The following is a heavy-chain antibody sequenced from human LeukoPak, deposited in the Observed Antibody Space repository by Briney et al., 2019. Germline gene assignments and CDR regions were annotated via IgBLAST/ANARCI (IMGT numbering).Heavy chain of an antibody. J-gene: IGHJ4*02. CDR3: VCYYDSSGRGY. D-gene: IGHD3-22*01. V-gene: IGHV4-30-4*08. CDR1: GGSISSSSYY. CDR2: IYYSGST. Sequence: SETLSLTCTVSGGSISSSSYYWGWIRQPPGKGLEWIGYIYYSGSTYYNPSLKSRVTISVDTSKNQFSLKLSSVTAADTAVYYCVCYYDSSGRGYWGQGTLVTVSS.